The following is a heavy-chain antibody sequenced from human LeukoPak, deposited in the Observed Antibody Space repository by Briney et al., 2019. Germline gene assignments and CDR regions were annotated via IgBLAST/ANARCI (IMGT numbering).Heavy chain of an antibody. CDR2: INPSGAST. J-gene: IGHJ4*02. V-gene: IGHV1-46*01. CDR3: ARETTFDY. CDR1: GYTFTNFY. D-gene: IGHD4-11*01. Sequence: ASVKVSCKASGYTFTNFYMHWVRQAPGQGLEWMGIINPSGASTSYAQNFQGRLTMTRDTSTSTVYMGLSSLRSEDTAVYYCARETTFDYWGQGTLVTVSS.